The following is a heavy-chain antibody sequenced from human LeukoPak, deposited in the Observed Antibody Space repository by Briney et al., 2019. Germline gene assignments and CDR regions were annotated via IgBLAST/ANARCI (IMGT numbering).Heavy chain of an antibody. CDR3: PRLVAAPGTYYFDY. Sequence: PSETLSLTCTVSGGSISSSSYYWGWIRQPPGKGLEWIGSIYYSGSTYYNPSLKSRVTISVDTSKNQFSLKLSSVTAADTAVCYCPRLVAAPGTYYFDYWGQGTLVTVSS. D-gene: IGHD6-13*01. CDR2: IYYSGST. CDR1: GGSISSSSYY. J-gene: IGHJ4*02. V-gene: IGHV4-39*01.